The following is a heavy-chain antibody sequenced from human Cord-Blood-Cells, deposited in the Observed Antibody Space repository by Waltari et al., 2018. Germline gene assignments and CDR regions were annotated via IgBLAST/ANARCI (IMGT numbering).Heavy chain of an antibody. J-gene: IGHJ4*02. V-gene: IGHV1-69*01. Sequence: QVQLVQSGAEVKKLGSSVKVSWKASGGTSSSYAISWVRQAPGQGLGWMGEIIPIFGTANYAQKFQGRVTITADESTSTAYMELSSLRSEDTAVYYCATDRSGSYYYWGQGTLVTVSS. CDR2: IIPIFGTA. D-gene: IGHD1-26*01. CDR3: ATDRSGSYYY. CDR1: GGTSSSYA.